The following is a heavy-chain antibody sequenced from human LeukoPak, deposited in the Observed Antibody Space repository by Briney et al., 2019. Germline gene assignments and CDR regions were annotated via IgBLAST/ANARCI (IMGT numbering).Heavy chain of an antibody. CDR2: INSDGSGT. CDR3: ARGGSPPEALGDVFEI. J-gene: IGHJ3*02. CDR1: EFIFSTFW. V-gene: IGHV3-74*01. Sequence: GGSLRLSCTASEFIFSTFWMHWVRHVPGKGLLWVSRINSDGSGTSYADSVKGRFTISRDNAKNTLYLQMNSLRADDTSVYYCARGGSPPEALGDVFEIWGPGTLVTVSS. D-gene: IGHD1-26*01.